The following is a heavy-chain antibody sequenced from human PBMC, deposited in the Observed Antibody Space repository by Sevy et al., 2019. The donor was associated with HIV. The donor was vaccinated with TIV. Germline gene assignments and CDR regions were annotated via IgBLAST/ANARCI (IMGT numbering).Heavy chain of an antibody. CDR3: ARDYGDDGAGAFDI. Sequence: ASVKVSCKASGYTFTDYYMHWVRQAPGQGLEWMGWINPNSGGTNYAQTFQGWVTMTRDTSISTAYMELSRLRSDDTAVYYCARDYGDDGAGAFDIWGQGTMVTVSS. CDR2: INPNSGGT. J-gene: IGHJ3*02. V-gene: IGHV1-2*04. D-gene: IGHD4-17*01. CDR1: GYTFTDYY.